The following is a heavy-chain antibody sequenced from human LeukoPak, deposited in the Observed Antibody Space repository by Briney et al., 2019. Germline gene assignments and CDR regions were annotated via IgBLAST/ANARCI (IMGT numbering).Heavy chain of an antibody. CDR3: ARVVGGSIYYYYYMDV. CDR1: GFSFSSYS. CDR2: ISGSSAAI. Sequence: GESLRLSCAASGFSFSSYSMNWVRQAPGKGLEWISYISGSSAAIYYADSVKGRFTISRDNAKNSVDLHMISLGDEDTAVYYCARVVGGSIYYYYYMDVWGKGTTVAVSS. V-gene: IGHV3-21*05. J-gene: IGHJ6*03. D-gene: IGHD1-26*01.